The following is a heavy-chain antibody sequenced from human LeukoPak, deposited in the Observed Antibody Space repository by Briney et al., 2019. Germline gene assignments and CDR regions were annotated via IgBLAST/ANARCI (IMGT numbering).Heavy chain of an antibody. Sequence: ETLSLTCAVSGGSISSSNWWSWVRQPPGKGLEWVSAITGSGGSTYYADSVKGRFTISRDNSKNTLSLHMSSLRADDTAVYYCARGHDYAPSPPTDYWGQGTLVTVSS. V-gene: IGHV3-23*01. CDR2: ITGSGGST. J-gene: IGHJ4*02. CDR3: ARGHDYAPSPPTDY. D-gene: IGHD4-17*01. CDR1: GGSISSSN.